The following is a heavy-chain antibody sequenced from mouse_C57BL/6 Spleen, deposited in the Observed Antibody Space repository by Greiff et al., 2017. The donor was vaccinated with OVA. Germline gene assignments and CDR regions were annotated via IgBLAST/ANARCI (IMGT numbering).Heavy chain of an antibody. CDR1: GYTFTSYW. Sequence: VQLKESGTVLARPGASVKMSCKTSGYTFTSYWMHWVKQRPGQGLEWIGAIYPGNSDTSYNQKFKGKAKLTAVTSASPAYMELSSLTNEDSAVYYCHYYGSSPYYCDYWGQGTTLTVSS. CDR2: IYPGNSDT. CDR3: HYYGSSPYYCDY. D-gene: IGHD1-1*01. V-gene: IGHV1-5*01. J-gene: IGHJ2*01.